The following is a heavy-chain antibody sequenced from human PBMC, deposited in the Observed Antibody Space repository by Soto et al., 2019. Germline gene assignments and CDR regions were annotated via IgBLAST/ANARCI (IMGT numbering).Heavy chain of an antibody. CDR1: GFTFSSYW. J-gene: IGHJ4*02. Sequence: GGSLRLSCAASGFTFSSYWMHWVRQAPGKGLVWVSRINSDGSSTSYADSVKGRFTISRDNAKNTLYLQMNSLRAEDTAVYYCARGELEGRFDDWGQGTLVTVSS. V-gene: IGHV3-74*01. CDR2: INSDGSST. CDR3: ARGELEGRFDD. D-gene: IGHD3-10*01.